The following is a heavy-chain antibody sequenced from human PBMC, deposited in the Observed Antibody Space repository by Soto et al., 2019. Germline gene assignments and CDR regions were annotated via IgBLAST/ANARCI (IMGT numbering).Heavy chain of an antibody. CDR3: ARCGSYYAVLDY. CDR1: GRSIITTSW. V-gene: IGHV4-4*02. CDR2: ISHSGNT. D-gene: IGHD1-26*01. Sequence: SETLSLTCAVSGRSIITTSWWSWVRHPPGKGLEWIGEISHSGNTNYNPSLKSRVTISVDNSKNQFSLKLSSVTAADTAVYYCARCGSYYAVLDYWGRGTLVTVSS. J-gene: IGHJ4*02.